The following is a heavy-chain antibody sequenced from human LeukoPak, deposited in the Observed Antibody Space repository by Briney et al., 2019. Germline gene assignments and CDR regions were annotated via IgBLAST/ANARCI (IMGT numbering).Heavy chain of an antibody. CDR2: ISGSGDNT. D-gene: IGHD3-22*01. CDR1: GFTFSSFA. J-gene: IGHJ4*02. V-gene: IGHV3-23*01. CDR3: ANTDYFDTSALDY. Sequence: GGSLRLSCAASGFTFSSFAMSWVRQAPGRGLEWVSAISGSGDNTYYEDSVKGRFTISRDNSKNTLYLQMNSLRAEDTAVYYCANTDYFDTSALDYWGQGTLVTVSS.